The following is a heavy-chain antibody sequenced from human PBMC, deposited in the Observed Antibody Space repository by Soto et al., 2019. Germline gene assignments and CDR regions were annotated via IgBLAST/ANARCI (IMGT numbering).Heavy chain of an antibody. J-gene: IGHJ4*02. D-gene: IGHD1-26*01. CDR1: GFTFSSYS. CDR3: ARDRGGGSYFDY. Sequence: EVQLVESGGGLVKPGGSLRLSCAASGFTFSSYSMNWVRQAPGKGLEWVSSISSSSSYIYYADSVKGRFTISRDNAKNSLYLQMNSLRAEDTAVYYCARDRGGGSYFDYWGQGTLVTVSS. V-gene: IGHV3-21*01. CDR2: ISSSSSYI.